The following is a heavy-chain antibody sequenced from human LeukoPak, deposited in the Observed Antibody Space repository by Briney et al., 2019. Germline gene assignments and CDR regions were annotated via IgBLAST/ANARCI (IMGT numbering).Heavy chain of an antibody. D-gene: IGHD3-22*01. V-gene: IGHV5-51*01. CDR3: ARWPANYYDSSGSPVI. Sequence: GESLKISCKGSGYSFTSYWIGWVRQMPGKGLEWMGIIYPGDSDTRYSPSFQGQVTISADKSISTAYLQWSSLKASDTAMYYCARWPANYYDSSGSPVIWGQGTMVTVSS. CDR1: GYSFTSYW. J-gene: IGHJ3*02. CDR2: IYPGDSDT.